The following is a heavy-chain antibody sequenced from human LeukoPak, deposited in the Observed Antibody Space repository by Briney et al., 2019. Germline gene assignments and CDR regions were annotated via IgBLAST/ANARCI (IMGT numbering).Heavy chain of an antibody. CDR1: GFTFSSYG. CDR2: IRYDGSNK. V-gene: IGHV3-30*02. Sequence: GGSLRLSCAASGFTFSSYGMHWVRQAPGKGLEWVAFIRYDGSNKYYADSVKGRFTISRDNSKNTLYLQMNSLRAEDTAVYYCAKDKEDNTLGGLDYWGQGTLVTVSS. J-gene: IGHJ4*02. CDR3: AKDKEDNTLGGLDY. D-gene: IGHD3-16*01.